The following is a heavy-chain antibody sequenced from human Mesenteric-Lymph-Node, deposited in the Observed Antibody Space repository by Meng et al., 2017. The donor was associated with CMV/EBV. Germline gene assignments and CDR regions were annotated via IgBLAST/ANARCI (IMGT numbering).Heavy chain of an antibody. V-gene: IGHV1-69*04. CDR2: IIPIIGRP. Sequence: SVKVSCKASGGTLSSYVISWVRQAPGQGLEWMGRIIPIIGRPHHAQRFQDRVSITRNTSISTAYMELSSLRSEDTAVYYCARNRRDCSSTSCYVRSNYYGMDVWGQGTTVTVSS. CDR3: ARNRRDCSSTSCYVRSNYYGMDV. J-gene: IGHJ6*02. CDR1: GGTLSSYV. D-gene: IGHD2-2*01.